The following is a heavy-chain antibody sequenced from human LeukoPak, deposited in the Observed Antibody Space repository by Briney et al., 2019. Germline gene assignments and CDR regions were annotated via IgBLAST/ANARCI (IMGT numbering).Heavy chain of an antibody. CDR1: GASINNSPYY. D-gene: IGHD5-24*01. CDR2: GYCSGNA. V-gene: IGHV4-39*01. Sequence: SETLSLTCTVSGASINNSPYYWGWIRQPPGKGLEWIGSGYCSGNAYYNPALDTRVSISVDTTNNRYSLKFRSVTAADTTVYYCATHVDGRRDGYNSAFAHFDYWGQGTLVTVSS. J-gene: IGHJ4*02. CDR3: ATHVDGRRDGYNSAFAHFDY.